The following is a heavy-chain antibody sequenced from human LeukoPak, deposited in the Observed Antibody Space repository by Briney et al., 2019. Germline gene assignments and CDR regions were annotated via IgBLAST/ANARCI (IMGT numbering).Heavy chain of an antibody. CDR3: ARDSHSSGWTYFDS. CDR1: GGSISSGSYY. J-gene: IGHJ4*02. CDR2: IYTSGST. V-gene: IGHV4-61*02. Sequence: SETLSLTCTVSGGSISSGSYYWSWIRQPAGKGLEWIGRIYTSGSTNYSPSLKRRVSISLDTSKNQFSLNLSSVTAADTAVYYCARDSHSSGWTYFDSWGQGTLVTVSS. D-gene: IGHD6-19*01.